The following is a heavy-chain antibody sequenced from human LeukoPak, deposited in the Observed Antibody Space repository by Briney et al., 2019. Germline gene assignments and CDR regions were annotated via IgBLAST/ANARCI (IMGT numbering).Heavy chain of an antibody. Sequence: EGSLRLSCGASGFDFSNYAMSWVRQAPGKGLQWVSSISGRGDLTHYADSVKGRFTISRDNSKNMVFLQMSSLRAEDTAVYYCAKDLTRIPPALVTFDVRGQGTLVTVSS. CDR2: ISGRGDLT. CDR1: GFDFSNYA. D-gene: IGHD4-23*01. V-gene: IGHV3-23*01. CDR3: AKDLTRIPPALVTFDV. J-gene: IGHJ4*02.